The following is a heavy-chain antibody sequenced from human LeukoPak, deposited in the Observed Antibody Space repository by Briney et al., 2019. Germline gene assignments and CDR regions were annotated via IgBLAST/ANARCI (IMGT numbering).Heavy chain of an antibody. CDR1: GYSISSGYY. CDR2: IYHSGST. CDR3: AINYYDSSGYYYYYYMDV. D-gene: IGHD3-22*01. J-gene: IGHJ6*03. Sequence: PSETLSLTCTVSGYSISSGYYWGWIRQPPGKGLEWIGSIYHSGSTYYNPSLKSRVTISVDTSKNQFSLKLSSVTAADTAVYYCAINYYDSSGYYYYYYMDVWGKGTTVTVSS. V-gene: IGHV4-38-2*02.